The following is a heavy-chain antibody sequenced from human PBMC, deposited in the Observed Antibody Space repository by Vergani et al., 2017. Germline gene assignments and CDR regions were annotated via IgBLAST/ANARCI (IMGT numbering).Heavy chain of an antibody. CDR3: ARMMYSSSWNDAFDI. D-gene: IGHD6-13*01. J-gene: IGHJ3*02. Sequence: QITLKESGPTLVKPTQTLTLTCTVSGFSLSNARMGVSWIRQPPGKALEWLAHIFSNDEKSYSTSLKSRLTISKDTSKSQVVLTMTNMDPVDTATYYCARMMYSSSWNDAFDIWGQGTMVTVSS. V-gene: IGHV2-26*01. CDR1: GFSLSNARMG. CDR2: IFSNDEK.